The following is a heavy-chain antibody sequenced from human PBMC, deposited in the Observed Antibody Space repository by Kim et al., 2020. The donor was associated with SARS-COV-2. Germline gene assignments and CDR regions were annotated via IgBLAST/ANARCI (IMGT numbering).Heavy chain of an antibody. CDR3: AKEVRSYSDY. CDR2: ITASGGST. V-gene: IGHV3-23*01. D-gene: IGHD1-26*01. CDR1: GFTFSNYV. Sequence: GGSLRLSCVASGFTFSNYVMSWVRQAPGKGLESVSVITASGGSTYYADSVKGRFTISRDNSRSTLFLQMNSLRAEDTAVYYCAKEVRSYSDYWGQGTLVTVSS. J-gene: IGHJ4*02.